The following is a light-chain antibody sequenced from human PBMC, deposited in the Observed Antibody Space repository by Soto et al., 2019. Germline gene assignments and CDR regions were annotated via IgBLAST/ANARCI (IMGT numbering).Light chain of an antibody. CDR1: QTIDSY. V-gene: IGKV1-39*01. Sequence: DVLMTQSPSSLSASVGDRVTISCRASQTIDSYLSWYQQKLGKPPNLLIFGASSLHSGVPSRFTGSGSGTDFTLTITSLQPEDFATYYCQQTYITPRTFGQGTKVEI. CDR3: QQTYITPRT. J-gene: IGKJ1*01. CDR2: GAS.